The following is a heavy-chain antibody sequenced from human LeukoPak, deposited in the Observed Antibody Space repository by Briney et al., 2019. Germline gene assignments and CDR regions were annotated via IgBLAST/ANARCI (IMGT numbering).Heavy chain of an antibody. V-gene: IGHV3-53*01. J-gene: IGHJ3*02. Sequence: GGSLRLSCTASGFSVGGNYISWVRQAPGKGLEWVSIFYIDGRAFHAASVKGRFTMSRDISKNSVDLQMNSLRAEDTAVYFCARDRRRLRGQNGDGDAFDIWGQGTRVTVSS. CDR3: ARDRRRLRGQNGDGDAFDI. D-gene: IGHD2-8*01. CDR1: GFSVGGNY. CDR2: FYIDGRA.